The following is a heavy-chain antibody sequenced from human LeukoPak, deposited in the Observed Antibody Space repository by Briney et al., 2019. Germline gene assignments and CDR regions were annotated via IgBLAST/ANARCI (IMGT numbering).Heavy chain of an antibody. D-gene: IGHD1-7*01. J-gene: IGHJ3*02. CDR2: INHSGST. CDR1: GGSFSGYY. V-gene: IGHV4-34*01. CDR3: AREWNYYAFEI. Sequence: SETLSLTCAVCGGSFSGYYWSWIRQPPGKGLEWIGEINHSGSTNYNPSLKRRVTIAIDTSKNQFSLKLSSVTAADTAVYYCAREWNYYAFEIWGQGTMVSVSS.